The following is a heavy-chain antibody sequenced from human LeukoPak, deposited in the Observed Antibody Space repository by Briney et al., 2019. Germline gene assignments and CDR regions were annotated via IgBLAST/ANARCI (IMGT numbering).Heavy chain of an antibody. CDR2: IIPIFGTA. V-gene: IGHV1-69*01. CDR3: ARRGSGRINWFDP. D-gene: IGHD2-15*01. J-gene: IGHJ5*02. CDR1: GGTFSSYA. Sequence: GASVKVSCKASGGTFSSYAISWVRQAPGQGLEWMGGIIPIFGTANYAQKFQGRVTITADESTSTAYMGLSSLRSEDTAVYYCARRGSGRINWFDPWGQGTLVTVSS.